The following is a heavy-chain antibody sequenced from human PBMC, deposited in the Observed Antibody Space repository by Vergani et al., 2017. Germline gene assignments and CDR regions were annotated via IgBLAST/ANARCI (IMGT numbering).Heavy chain of an antibody. CDR1: GFTFSDYY. CDR3: AREVWFGELSVHYYYGMDV. V-gene: IGHV3-11*06. J-gene: IGHJ6*02. CDR2: ISSSSSYI. D-gene: IGHD3-10*01. Sequence: QVQLVESGGGLVKPGGSLRLSCAASGFTFSDYYMSWIRQAPGKGLEWVSYISSSSSYIYYADSVKGRFTISRDNAKNSLYLQMNSLRAEDTAVYYCAREVWFGELSVHYYYGMDVWGQGTTVTVSS.